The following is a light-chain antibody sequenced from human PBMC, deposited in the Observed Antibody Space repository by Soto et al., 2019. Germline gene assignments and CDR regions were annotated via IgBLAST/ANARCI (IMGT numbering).Light chain of an antibody. CDR1: SSDVGGYNY. CDR3: SSYTSSSTVI. CDR2: DVS. V-gene: IGLV2-14*03. Sequence: QSALTQPASVSGSPGQSITISCTGTSSDVGGYNYVSWYQHHPGKAPKLMIYDVSSRPSGVSNRFSGSKSGNTASLTISGLQVEDEADYYCSSYTSSSTVIFGGGTKLTVL. J-gene: IGLJ2*01.